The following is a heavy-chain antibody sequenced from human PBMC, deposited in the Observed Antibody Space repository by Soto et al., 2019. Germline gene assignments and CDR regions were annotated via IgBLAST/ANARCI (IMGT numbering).Heavy chain of an antibody. Sequence: PGGSLRLCCAASGFTFSIYWMHWVRQAPGKGPVWVSRIDNAGSSARYADSVKGRFTISRDNAKNTVYLQMNSLRAEDTAVYYCTKVGGSVSGMDVWGQGTTVTVSS. D-gene: IGHD1-26*01. CDR1: GFTFSIYW. CDR3: TKVGGSVSGMDV. J-gene: IGHJ6*02. CDR2: IDNAGSSA. V-gene: IGHV3-74*01.